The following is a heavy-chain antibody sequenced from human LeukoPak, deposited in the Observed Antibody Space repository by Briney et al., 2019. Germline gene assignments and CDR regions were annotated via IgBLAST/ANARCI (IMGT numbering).Heavy chain of an antibody. D-gene: IGHD6-19*01. CDR1: GFTFSSYA. Sequence: GGSLRLSCAASGFTFSSYAMHWVRQAPGKGLEWVAVISYDGSNNYYADSVKGRFTISRDNSKNTLYLQMNSLRAEGTAVYYCARDSSGYFDYWGQGTLVTVSS. J-gene: IGHJ4*02. V-gene: IGHV3-30-3*01. CDR3: ARDSSGYFDY. CDR2: ISYDGSNN.